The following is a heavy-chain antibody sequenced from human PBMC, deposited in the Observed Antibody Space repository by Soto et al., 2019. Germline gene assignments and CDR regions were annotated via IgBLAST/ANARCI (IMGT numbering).Heavy chain of an antibody. Sequence: QVQLVQSGAEVKKPGASVKVSCKTSGYTVTSYHISWVRQAPGQGLEWMGWISAYNTNTNYAQKFQGRVTMTTDTLTSTAYMEMRSLRSDDTAVYYCARDTPPTDYWGQGTLVTVSS. CDR1: GYTVTSYH. V-gene: IGHV1-18*01. J-gene: IGHJ4*02. CDR2: ISAYNTNT. CDR3: ARDTPPTDY.